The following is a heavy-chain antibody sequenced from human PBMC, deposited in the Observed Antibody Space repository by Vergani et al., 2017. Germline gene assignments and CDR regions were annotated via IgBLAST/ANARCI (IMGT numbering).Heavy chain of an antibody. CDR1: GDSIISRSYY. CDR2: IYNSGNG. D-gene: IGHD3-10*01. J-gene: IGHJ2*01. V-gene: IGHV4-39*01. CDR3: ASGKYYSGSTSHFRGRYFDV. Sequence: QMQLQESGPGLVKASETLSLTCTVSGDSIISRSYYWGWIRQPPGKGLEWIGSIYNSGNGDSSSSLKSRVTISAATSKNQFSLRLTSVTAADTAVYYCASGKYYSGSTSHFRGRYFDVWGRGTLVTVPS.